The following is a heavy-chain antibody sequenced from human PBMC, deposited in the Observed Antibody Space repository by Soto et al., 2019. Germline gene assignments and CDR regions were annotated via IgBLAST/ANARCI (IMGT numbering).Heavy chain of an antibody. CDR1: GVTFSSYA. CDR3: AKSGSEGDYYYYMDV. D-gene: IGHD5-12*01. Sequence: PGGSLRLSCAASGVTFSSYAMSWVRQAPGKGLEWVSAISGSGGSTYYADSVKGRFTISRDNSKNTLYLQMNSLRAEDTAVYYCAKSGSEGDYYYYMDVWGKGTTVTVSS. CDR2: ISGSGGST. V-gene: IGHV3-23*01. J-gene: IGHJ6*03.